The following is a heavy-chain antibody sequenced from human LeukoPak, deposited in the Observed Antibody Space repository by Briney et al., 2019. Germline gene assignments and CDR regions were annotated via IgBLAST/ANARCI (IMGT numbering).Heavy chain of an antibody. J-gene: IGHJ4*02. V-gene: IGHV3-66*01. CDR2: IYSCGST. D-gene: IGHD2-21*01. CDR1: GFTVSNYY. Sequence: GGSLRLFCAASGFTVSNYYMTWVRQAPGKGVEGVSLIYSCGSTYYADSVKGRFTIFRGDSKNKVDLQMNSLRAEKTAVYYCARNIPVTQLGYWGQGTLVTVSS. CDR3: ARNIPVTQLGY.